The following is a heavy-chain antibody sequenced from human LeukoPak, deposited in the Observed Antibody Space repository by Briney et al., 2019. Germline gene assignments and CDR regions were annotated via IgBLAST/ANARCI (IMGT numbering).Heavy chain of an antibody. V-gene: IGHV3-21*01. CDR1: GFTFSSSR. D-gene: IGHD6-19*01. CDR3: ARDLYSSGWYEFDY. J-gene: IGHJ4*02. CDR2: ISSSSSYI. Sequence: GGSLRLSCAASGFTFSSSRMNWVRQAPGKGLEWVSSISSSSSYIYYADSVKGRFTISRDNAKNSLYLQMNSLRAEDTAVYYCARDLYSSGWYEFDYWGQGTLVTVSS.